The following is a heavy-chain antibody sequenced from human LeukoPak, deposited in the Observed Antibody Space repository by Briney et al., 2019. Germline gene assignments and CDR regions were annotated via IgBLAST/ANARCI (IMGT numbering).Heavy chain of an antibody. D-gene: IGHD6-19*01. CDR1: GFIFNGYW. J-gene: IGHJ4*02. Sequence: GGSLRLSCAASGFIFNGYWMSWVRQAPGKGLEWVAHIKQDGSEKYNVDSVKGRFTISRDNAKSSLYLQMNSLRAEDTAVYYCVRVRQSNGWRYYFDYWGQGTLVTVSS. V-gene: IGHV3-7*01. CDR3: VRVRQSNGWRYYFDY. CDR2: IKQDGSEK.